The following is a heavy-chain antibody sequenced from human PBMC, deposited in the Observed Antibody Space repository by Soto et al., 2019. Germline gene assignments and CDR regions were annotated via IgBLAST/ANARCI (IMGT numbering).Heavy chain of an antibody. CDR2: ISGSGGST. V-gene: IGHV3-23*01. CDR1: GFTFSSYA. D-gene: IGHD3-16*01. CDR3: ARGGSWGTGEFYYHYYGMDV. Sequence: GGSLRLSCAASGFTFSSYAMSWVRQAPGKGLEWVSAISGSGGSTYYADSVKGRFTISRDNSKNTLYLQMNSLRAEDTAVYYCARGGSWGTGEFYYHYYGMDVWGQGTTVTVSS. J-gene: IGHJ6*02.